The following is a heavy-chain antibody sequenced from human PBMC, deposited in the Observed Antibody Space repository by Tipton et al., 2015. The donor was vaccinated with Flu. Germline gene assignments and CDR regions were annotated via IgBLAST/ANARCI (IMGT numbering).Heavy chain of an antibody. CDR3: ARHREYAYGYLFDF. V-gene: IGHV4-59*01. CDR2: IYYNGSS. J-gene: IGHJ4*02. Sequence: LRLSCSVSGGSMDSYFWSWIRQPPGKGLEWVGYIYYNGSSNYNPSLKSRVAMSVDTSKRQFSLNLRSVTAADTAVYYCARHREYAYGYLFDFWGQGTPVTVSS. D-gene: IGHD5-18*01. CDR1: GGSMDSYF.